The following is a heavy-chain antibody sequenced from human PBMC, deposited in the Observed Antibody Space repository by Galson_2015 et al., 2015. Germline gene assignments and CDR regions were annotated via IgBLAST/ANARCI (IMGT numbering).Heavy chain of an antibody. Sequence: SLRLSCAASDFTLSSYSVSWVRQAPGKGLEWVSYISSSGSLIYYADSVKGRFTTSRDNAKKSLYLQMNSLRAEDTSVYYCGFVVVTATDAFDIWVPGTMVTVSS. D-gene: IGHD2-21*02. V-gene: IGHV3-48*03. CDR2: ISSSGSLI. CDR1: DFTLSSYS. J-gene: IGHJ3*02. CDR3: GFVVVTATDAFDI.